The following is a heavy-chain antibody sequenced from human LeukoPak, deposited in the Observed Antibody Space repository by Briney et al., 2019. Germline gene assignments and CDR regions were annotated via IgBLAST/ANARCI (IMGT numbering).Heavy chain of an antibody. D-gene: IGHD3-22*01. J-gene: IGHJ4*02. CDR2: MNPNSGNT. CDR3: ARGQIVYSFDRSGYFDY. V-gene: IGHV1-8*01. CDR1: GYTFTSYE. Sequence: ASVKVSCKASGYTFTSYEINWVRQATGQGLEWMGWMNPNSGNTGYAQQFQGRVTMTRNTSISTVYMELSSLRSEDTAVYYCARGQIVYSFDRSGYFDYWGQGNLVTVSS.